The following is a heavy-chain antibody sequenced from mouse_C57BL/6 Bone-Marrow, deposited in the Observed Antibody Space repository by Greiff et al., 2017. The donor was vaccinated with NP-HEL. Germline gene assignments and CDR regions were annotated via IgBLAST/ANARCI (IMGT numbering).Heavy chain of an antibody. CDR1: GYTFPDYG. D-gene: IGHD3-1*01. J-gene: IGHJ2*01. Sequence: QVQLQQPGAELVKPGASVKLSCKASGYTFPDYGMHWVKQRPGQGLEWIGWFYPKSGGIKYNEKFKRKATLTLDKPSSTAYMQLSSLTSEDAAVYLGARSGYYWGQGTTLTVSS. CDR2: FYPKSGGI. CDR3: ARSGYY. V-gene: IGHV1-72*01.